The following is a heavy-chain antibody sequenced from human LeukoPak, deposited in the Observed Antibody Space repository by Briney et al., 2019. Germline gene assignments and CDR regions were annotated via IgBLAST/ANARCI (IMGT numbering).Heavy chain of an antibody. Sequence: GGSLRLSCAASGFTFSSYAMSWVRQAPGKGLEWVSAISGSGGSTYYADSVKGRFTISRDNSKNTLYLQMNSLRAEDTAVYYCANFLSGYYSRSDYYYGMDVWGQGTTVTVSS. J-gene: IGHJ6*02. D-gene: IGHD3-3*01. CDR3: ANFLSGYYSRSDYYYGMDV. CDR2: ISGSGGST. V-gene: IGHV3-23*01. CDR1: GFTFSSYA.